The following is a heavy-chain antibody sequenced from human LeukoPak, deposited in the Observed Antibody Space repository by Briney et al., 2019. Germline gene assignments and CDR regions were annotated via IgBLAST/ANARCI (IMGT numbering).Heavy chain of an antibody. J-gene: IGHJ4*02. CDR1: GFTVSSNY. D-gene: IGHD3-10*01. Sequence: GALRLSCAASGFTVSSNYMSWVRQAPGKGLEWVSVIYSGGSTYYADSVKGRFTISRDNSKNTLYLQMNSLRAEDTAVYYCATAMEEYYFDYWGQGTLVTVSS. CDR3: ATAMEEYYFDY. CDR2: IYSGGST. V-gene: IGHV3-53*01.